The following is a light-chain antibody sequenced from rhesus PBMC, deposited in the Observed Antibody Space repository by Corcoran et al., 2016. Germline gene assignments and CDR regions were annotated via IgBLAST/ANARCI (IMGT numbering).Light chain of an antibody. V-gene: IGKV1-94*01. CDR3: QQDYNTPWT. CDR2: AAA. Sequence: DIQMTQSPSSLSASVGDRVTVTCRASQGINKELSWYQQKPGTAPTTLCEAAARLKTGVSSRFSGSGSGTDFTLTISSLQPEDVATYYCQQDYNTPWTFGQGTKVEIK. CDR1: QGINKE. J-gene: IGKJ1*01.